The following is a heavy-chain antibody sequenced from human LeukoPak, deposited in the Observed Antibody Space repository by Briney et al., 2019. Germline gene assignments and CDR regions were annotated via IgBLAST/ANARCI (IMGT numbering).Heavy chain of an antibody. Sequence: GGSLRLSCAASGFTFSNYEMNWVRQAPGKGLEWLSYISSSGSTIYYADSVKGRFTISRDNAKNSLYLQMNSLRAEDTAVYYCAQIYTYGSSQFDYWGQGTLVTVSS. CDR1: GFTFSNYE. V-gene: IGHV3-48*03. D-gene: IGHD5-18*01. J-gene: IGHJ4*02. CDR2: ISSSGSTI. CDR3: AQIYTYGSSQFDY.